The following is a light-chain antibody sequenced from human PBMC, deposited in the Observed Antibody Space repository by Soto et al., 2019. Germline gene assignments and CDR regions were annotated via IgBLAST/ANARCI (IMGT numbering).Light chain of an antibody. CDR2: GAS. CDR3: QQYGSSPQIT. CDR1: QSVSSSY. V-gene: IGKV3-20*01. Sequence: EIVLTQSPVTLSLSPWERATLSCRASQSVSSSYLAWYQQKPGQAPRLLIYGASSRATGIPDRFSGSGSGTDFTLTISRLEPEDFAVYYCQQYGSSPQITFGGGTKVDIK. J-gene: IGKJ4*01.